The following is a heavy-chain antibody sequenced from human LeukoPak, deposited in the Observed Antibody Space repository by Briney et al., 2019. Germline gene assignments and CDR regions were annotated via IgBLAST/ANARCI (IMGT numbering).Heavy chain of an antibody. CDR3: ASLIHDYDDTMRDY. V-gene: IGHV4-34*01. CDR2: INDSGGT. J-gene: IGHJ4*02. Sequence: SETLSLTCAVYGVTFSRYYWSWLRQPPGKGLEWIGEINDSGGTYYNPSLKSRVTISVDTSNNQFSLKLRSVTAADTAVYYCASLIHDYDDTMRDYWGQGNMVTVSS. CDR1: GVTFSRYY. D-gene: IGHD4-17*01.